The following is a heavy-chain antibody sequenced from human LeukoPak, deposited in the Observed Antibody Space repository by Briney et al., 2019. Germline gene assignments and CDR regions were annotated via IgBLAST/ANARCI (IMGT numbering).Heavy chain of an antibody. V-gene: IGHV1-69*05. J-gene: IGHJ4*02. CDR3: ARDRATTYIAGRGV. CDR2: IIPIFGTA. D-gene: IGHD1-26*01. CDR1: GGTFSSYA. Sequence: GASVKVSCKASGGTFSSYAISWVRQAPGQGLEWMGGIIPIFGTANYAQKFQGRVTITTDESTSTASMELSSLRSEDTAVYYCARDRATTYIAGRGVWGQGTLVTVSS.